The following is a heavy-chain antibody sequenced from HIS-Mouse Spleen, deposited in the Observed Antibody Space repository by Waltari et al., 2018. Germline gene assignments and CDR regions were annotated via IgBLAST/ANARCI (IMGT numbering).Heavy chain of an antibody. CDR2: INYSGST. J-gene: IGHJ2*01. CDR3: AREIPYSSSWYDWYFDL. CDR1: GGSISSSSYY. Sequence: QLQLQESGPGLVKPSETLSLTCTVSGGSISSSSYYWGWIRQPPGKGLGGIGGINYSGSTTYTPSLKGRVTISVDTSKNQFSLKLSSVTAADTAVYYCAREIPYSSSWYDWYFDLWGRGTLVTVSS. V-gene: IGHV4-39*07. D-gene: IGHD6-13*01.